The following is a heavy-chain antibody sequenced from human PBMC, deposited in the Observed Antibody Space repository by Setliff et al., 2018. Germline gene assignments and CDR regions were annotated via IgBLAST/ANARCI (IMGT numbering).Heavy chain of an antibody. D-gene: IGHD3-3*01. CDR3: AGGNFWSGYHTPSNWFDP. CDR1: GGSISSHY. J-gene: IGHJ5*02. V-gene: IGHV4-59*04. CDR2: IYHSGST. Sequence: SETLSLTCTVSGGSISSHYWSWIRQPPGKGLEWIGNIYHSGSTYYNPSLKSRVTISVDTSKNQFSLKLSSVTAADTAVYYCAGGNFWSGYHTPSNWFDPWGQGTLVTVSS.